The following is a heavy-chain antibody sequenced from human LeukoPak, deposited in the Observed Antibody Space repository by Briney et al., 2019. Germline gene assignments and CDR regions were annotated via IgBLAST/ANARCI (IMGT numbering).Heavy chain of an antibody. J-gene: IGHJ4*02. CDR2: ISGSGGST. CDR3: AKVPPIVVVPAATFDY. D-gene: IGHD2-2*01. Sequence: PGGSLRLSCIPSGFSFSRYAMSWVRQAPGKGLEWVSAISGSGGSTYYADSVKGRFTISRDNSKNTLYLQMNSLRAEDTAVYYCAKVPPIVVVPAATFDYWGQGTLDTVSS. CDR1: GFSFSRYA. V-gene: IGHV3-23*01.